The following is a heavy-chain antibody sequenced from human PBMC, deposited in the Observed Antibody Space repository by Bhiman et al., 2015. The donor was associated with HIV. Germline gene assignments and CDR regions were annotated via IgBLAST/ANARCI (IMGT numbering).Heavy chain of an antibody. J-gene: IGHJ4*02. Sequence: EVQLVESGGGLVQPGGSLRLSCAASGFTFSSYDMHWVRQATGKGLEWVSAIGTAGDTYYPGSVKGRFTISRENAKNSLYLQMNSLRAGDTAVYYCAKGGPKYKWNYEWGDYWGQGTLVTVSS. CDR1: GFTFSSYD. V-gene: IGHV3-13*01. CDR2: IGTAGDT. CDR3: AKGGPKYKWNYEWGDY. D-gene: IGHD1-7*01.